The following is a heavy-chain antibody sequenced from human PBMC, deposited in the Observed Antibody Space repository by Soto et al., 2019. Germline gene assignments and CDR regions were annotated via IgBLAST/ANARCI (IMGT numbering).Heavy chain of an antibody. CDR3: ARTSGYAFDY. V-gene: IGHV3-64*01. CDR2: ISSNGGST. D-gene: IGHD5-12*01. Sequence: EVQLVESGGGLVQPGGSLRLSCAASGFTFSSYAMHWVRQAPGKGLEYVSVISSNGGSTYYANSVKGRCTISRDNSKNTLYLQMGSLRAEDMAVYYCARTSGYAFDYWGQGTLVTVSS. CDR1: GFTFSSYA. J-gene: IGHJ4*02.